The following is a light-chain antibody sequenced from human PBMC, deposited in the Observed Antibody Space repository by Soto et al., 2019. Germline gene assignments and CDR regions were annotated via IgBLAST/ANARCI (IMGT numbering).Light chain of an antibody. V-gene: IGKV3D-15*01. CDR2: DAS. CDR1: QSVSNL. J-gene: IGKJ1*01. CDR3: QQYNSYSWT. Sequence: EIALTQSPCTPSPSAADRVTLSFMASQSVSNLFLAWYQQKPGQAPKLLIYDASNWATGVPARFSGSGSGTEFTLTISSLQSDDFAIYYCQQYNSYSWTFGQGTKVDIK.